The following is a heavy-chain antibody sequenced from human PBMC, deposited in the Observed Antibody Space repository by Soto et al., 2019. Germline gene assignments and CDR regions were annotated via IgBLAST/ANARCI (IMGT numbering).Heavy chain of an antibody. J-gene: IGHJ3*02. CDR1: NTFLRGFR. V-gene: IGHV4-34*12. Sequence: TGANGNTFLRGFRCILQRQAPGKGLEWIGELIHGGSTNYNPSLKSRVSFSLDTSKNQFSLQIMSVTAADTAVYYCARSPLGYDYVRQTWREVGDSFDIWGRGPLVPV. CDR2: LIHGGST. D-gene: IGHD3-16*01. CDR3: ARSPLGYDYVRQTWREVGDSFDI.